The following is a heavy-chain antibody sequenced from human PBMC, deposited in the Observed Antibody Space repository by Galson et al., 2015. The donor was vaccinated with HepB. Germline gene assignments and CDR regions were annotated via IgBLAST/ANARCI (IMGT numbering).Heavy chain of an antibody. CDR2: ISYDGSNK. CDR1: GFTFSSYA. V-gene: IGHV3-30*04. J-gene: IGHJ4*02. Sequence: SLRLSCAASGFTFSSYAMHWVRQAPGKGLEWVAVISYDGSNKYYADSVKGRFTISRDNSKNTLYLQMNSLRAEDTAVYYCARGDPIAAAGIVDCWGQGTLVTVSS. CDR3: ARGDPIAAAGIVDC. D-gene: IGHD6-13*01.